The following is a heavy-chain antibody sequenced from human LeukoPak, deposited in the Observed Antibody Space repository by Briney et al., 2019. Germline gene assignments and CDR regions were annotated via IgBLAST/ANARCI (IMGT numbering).Heavy chain of an antibody. Sequence: ASVKVSCKASGYTFTGYYMHWVRQAPGQGLEWMGWINPNSGGTNYAQKFQGRVTMTRDTSISTAYMELSRLRSDDTAAYYCASMNTATTMNDYWGQGTLVTVSS. V-gene: IGHV1-2*02. D-gene: IGHD1-26*01. CDR2: INPNSGGT. J-gene: IGHJ4*02. CDR1: GYTFTGYY. CDR3: ASMNTATTMNDY.